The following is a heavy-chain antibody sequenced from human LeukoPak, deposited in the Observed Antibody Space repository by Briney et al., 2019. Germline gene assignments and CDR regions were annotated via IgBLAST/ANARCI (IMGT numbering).Heavy chain of an antibody. J-gene: IGHJ4*02. CDR1: GFTFSSYA. D-gene: IGHD6-13*01. V-gene: IGHV3-23*01. CDR2: ISGSGGST. Sequence: TGGSLRLSCAASGFTFSSYAMSWVRQAPGKGLEWVSAISGSGGSTYYADSVKGRFTISRDNSKNTLYLQMNSLRAEDTAVYYCAKALSGIAAAGLDYWGQGTLVTVS. CDR3: AKALSGIAAAGLDY.